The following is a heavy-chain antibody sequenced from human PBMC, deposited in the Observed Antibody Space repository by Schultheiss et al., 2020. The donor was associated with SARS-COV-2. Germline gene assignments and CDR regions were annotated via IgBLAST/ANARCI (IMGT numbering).Heavy chain of an antibody. CDR3: AKGEGGHWYFDL. V-gene: IGHV3-23*01. Sequence: GGSLRLSCAASGFTFSDYYMSWIRQAPGKGLEWVSAISGSGGSTYYADSVKGRFTISRDNSKNTLYLQMNSLKTEDTAVYYCAKGEGGHWYFDLWGRGTLVTVSS. CDR2: ISGSGGST. CDR1: GFTFSDYY. J-gene: IGHJ2*01. D-gene: IGHD2-15*01.